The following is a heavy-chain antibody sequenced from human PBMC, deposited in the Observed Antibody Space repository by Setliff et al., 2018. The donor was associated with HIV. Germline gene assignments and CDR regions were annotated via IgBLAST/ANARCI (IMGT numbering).Heavy chain of an antibody. D-gene: IGHD3-16*01. V-gene: IGHV3-74*01. CDR2: INIDGGST. CDR1: GFTFRSYW. CDR3: ARDRFRGGVGTGLAEY. J-gene: IGHJ4*02. Sequence: PGGSLRLSCAASGFTFRSYWMYWVRQPPGKGLVWVSRINIDGGSTNYADSVKGRFTISRDNAKNTLYLQMNGLSAKDTAVYYCARDRFRGGVGTGLAEYWGQGTVVTVSS.